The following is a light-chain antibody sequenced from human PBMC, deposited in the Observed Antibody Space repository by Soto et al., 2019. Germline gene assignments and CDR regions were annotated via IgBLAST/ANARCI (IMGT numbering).Light chain of an antibody. CDR3: QSYDRTLSARYV. V-gene: IGLV2-14*01. Sequence: QSVLTQPASVSGSPGQSITISCTGTSSDVGGYNYVSWYQQHPGKAPKLMVYEVSNRPSGVPDRFSGSKSGTSASLAITGLQAEDEGDYACQSYDRTLSARYVFGTGTKLTVL. CDR2: EVS. CDR1: SSDVGGYNY. J-gene: IGLJ1*01.